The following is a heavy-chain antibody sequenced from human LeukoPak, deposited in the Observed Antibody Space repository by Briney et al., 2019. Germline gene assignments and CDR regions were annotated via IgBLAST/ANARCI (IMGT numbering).Heavy chain of an antibody. J-gene: IGHJ4*02. Sequence: ASVTVSCKASGYTFTTYYMYWVRQAPGQGLEWMGTINPGGGGTRYSQKFQGRVTMTWDTSTSTVYMQLSSLKSGDTALYYCACGDYGGNPPAYWGQGTLVTVSS. V-gene: IGHV1-46*01. CDR3: ACGDYGGNPPAY. CDR2: INPGGGGT. D-gene: IGHD4-23*01. CDR1: GYTFTTYY.